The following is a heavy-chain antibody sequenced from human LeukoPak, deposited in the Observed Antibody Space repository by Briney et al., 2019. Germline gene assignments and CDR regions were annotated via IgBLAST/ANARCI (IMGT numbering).Heavy chain of an antibody. J-gene: IGHJ4*02. CDR1: GYTFTSYA. Sequence: ASVKVSCKASGYTFTSYAMHWVRQAPGQGLEWMGWISAYNGNTNYAQKLQGRVTMTTDTSTSTAYMELRSLRSDDTAVYYCARDILTGYPLDYWGQGTLVTVSS. V-gene: IGHV1-18*01. CDR3: ARDILTGYPLDY. CDR2: ISAYNGNT. D-gene: IGHD3-9*01.